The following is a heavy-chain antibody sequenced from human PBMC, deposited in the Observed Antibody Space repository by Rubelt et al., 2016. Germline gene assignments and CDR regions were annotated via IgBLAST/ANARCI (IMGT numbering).Heavy chain of an antibody. CDR1: GFTFSSYW. V-gene: IGHV3-21*01. CDR3: ARSLRDNGGVFDY. J-gene: IGHJ4*02. CDR2: ISSSGTYI. D-gene: IGHD4-23*01. Sequence: RLSCAASGFTFSSYWMSWARQAPGKGLEWVSFISSSGTYIYYTDSVKGRFTISRDNAKNSLYLQMNSLRAEDTAVYYCARSLRDNGGVFDYWGQGTLVTVSS.